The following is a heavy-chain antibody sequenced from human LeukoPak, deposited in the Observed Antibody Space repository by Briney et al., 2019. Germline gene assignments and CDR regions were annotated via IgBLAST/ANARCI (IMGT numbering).Heavy chain of an antibody. CDR2: ISTSGTTI. Sequence: GGSLRLSCAVSGFTFSSYEMNWVRQAPGKGLEWVSYISTSGTTIYYADSVKGRFTISRDNAKNSLYLQMNSLRAEDTAVYYCARLRYYYGMDVWGQGTTVTVSS. V-gene: IGHV3-48*03. CDR3: ARLRYYYGMDV. J-gene: IGHJ6*02. CDR1: GFTFSSYE.